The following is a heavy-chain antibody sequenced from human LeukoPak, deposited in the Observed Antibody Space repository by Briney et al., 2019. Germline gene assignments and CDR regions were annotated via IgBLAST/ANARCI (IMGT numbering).Heavy chain of an antibody. CDR1: GFTFNDYA. CDR2: VSDIGNST. D-gene: IGHD6-19*01. J-gene: IGHJ5*02. Sequence: GGSLRLSCAASGFTFNDYAMSWVRQSPATGLEWVSAVSDIGNSTFYADAQMGRFTISRDNSKNTLFLQMNDLRIDDTAVYYCAKGDSSGNWFDAWGQGTLVSASS. CDR3: AKGDSSGNWFDA. V-gene: IGHV3-23*01.